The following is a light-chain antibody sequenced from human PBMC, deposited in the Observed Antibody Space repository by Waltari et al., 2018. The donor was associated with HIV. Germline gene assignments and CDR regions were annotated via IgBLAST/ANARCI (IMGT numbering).Light chain of an antibody. CDR3: EQIYTFPLFS. Sequence: DIQLTQSPSPLSASVGDRVTITCRASQTIGDYVNWYQQKPGKPPKVLIYSATSLQPGVPSRFSGSGSGTDFALTISSLQPEDLAIYYCEQIYTFPLFSFGPGTKVEIK. J-gene: IGKJ3*01. CDR2: SAT. CDR1: QTIGDY. V-gene: IGKV1-39*01.